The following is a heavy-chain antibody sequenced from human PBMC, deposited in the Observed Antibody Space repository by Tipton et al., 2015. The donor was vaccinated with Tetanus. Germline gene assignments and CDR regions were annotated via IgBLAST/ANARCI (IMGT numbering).Heavy chain of an antibody. CDR1: GGSFSGYY. CDR2: IHPSGIT. Sequence: TLSLTCAVYGGSFSGYYCSWIRQSPGRGLEWIGEIHPSGITTCNPSLESRVTLSQDTSKSQFSLKLSSVTAADTAVYYCARGYNGYDILTAYPHYFDSWGQGTLVTVSS. J-gene: IGHJ4*02. D-gene: IGHD3-9*01. V-gene: IGHV4-34*01. CDR3: ARGYNGYDILTAYPHYFDS.